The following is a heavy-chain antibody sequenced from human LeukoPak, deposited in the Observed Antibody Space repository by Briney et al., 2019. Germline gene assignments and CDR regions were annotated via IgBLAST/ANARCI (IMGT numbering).Heavy chain of an antibody. D-gene: IGHD2-2*01. CDR1: GVSIINYH. CDR2: IHSSGAT. CDR3: ARQDSAAYCTSTNCFGFDY. V-gene: IGHV4-4*07. J-gene: IGHJ4*02. Sequence: SETLSLTCTVSGVSIINYHWSWIRQPAGKGLEWIGRIHSSGATDYSPSLKSRVTISLDKCKSHFSLTLSSATAADTAIYYCARQDSAAYCTSTNCFGFDYWGQGTLVTVSS.